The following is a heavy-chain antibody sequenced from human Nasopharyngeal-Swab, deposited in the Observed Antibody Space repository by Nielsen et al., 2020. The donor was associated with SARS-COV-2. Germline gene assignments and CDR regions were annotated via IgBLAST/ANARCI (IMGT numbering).Heavy chain of an antibody. D-gene: IGHD3-22*01. Sequence: SETLSLTCAVSGGSISSSNWWSWLRQPPGKGLEWIGEIYHSGSTNYNPSLKSRVTISVDKSKNQFSLKLSSVTAADTAVYYCARDPRGTMIVVGDAFDIWGQGTMVTVSS. CDR3: ARDPRGTMIVVGDAFDI. CDR2: IYHSGST. CDR1: GGSISSSNW. J-gene: IGHJ3*02. V-gene: IGHV4-4*02.